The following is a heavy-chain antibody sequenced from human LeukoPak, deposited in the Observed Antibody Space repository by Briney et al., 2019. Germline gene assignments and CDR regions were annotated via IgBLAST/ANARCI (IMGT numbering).Heavy chain of an antibody. CDR1: GGSSSGYY. V-gene: IGHV4-34*01. CDR3: ARGDAISITRFRPRPYLDY. J-gene: IGHJ4*02. CDR2: IIHRGNT. Sequence: SETLSLTCAVYGGSSSGYYWNWIRQPPGKGLEWIGEIIHRGNTNYNPSLKSRVTMSVDTSKNQFSLELRSVTAADTAVYYCARGDAISITRFRPRPYLDYWGQGTLVTVSS. D-gene: IGHD1-20*01.